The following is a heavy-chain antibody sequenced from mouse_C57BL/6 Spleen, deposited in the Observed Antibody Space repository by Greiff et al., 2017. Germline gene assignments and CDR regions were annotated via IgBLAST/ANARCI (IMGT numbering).Heavy chain of an antibody. D-gene: IGHD2-3*01. Sequence: QVQLKQPGAELVKPGASVKLSCKASGYTFTSYWMHWVKQRPGQGLEWIGMIHPNSGSTNYNEKFKSKATLTVDKSSSTAYMQLSSLTSEDSAVYYCASDGYYGRDYFDYWGQGTTLTVSS. CDR1: GYTFTSYW. CDR3: ASDGYYGRDYFDY. V-gene: IGHV1-64*01. CDR2: IHPNSGST. J-gene: IGHJ2*01.